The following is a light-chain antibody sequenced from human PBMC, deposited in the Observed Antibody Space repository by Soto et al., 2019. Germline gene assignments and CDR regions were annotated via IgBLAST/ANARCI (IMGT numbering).Light chain of an antibody. V-gene: IGKV1-5*03. J-gene: IGKJ1*01. CDR3: QQYNSYPWT. Sequence: DIQMTQSPSTLSASVGDRVTITCRASQSISSWLAWYQQKPGKAPNLLIYKASSLESGVPSRFSGSASGTDFTLTISSLQTDDFAPYYCQQYNSYPWTFGQGTKVEIK. CDR1: QSISSW. CDR2: KAS.